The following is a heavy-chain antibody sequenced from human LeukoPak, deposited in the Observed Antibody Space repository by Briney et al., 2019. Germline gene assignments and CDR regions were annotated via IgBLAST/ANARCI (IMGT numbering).Heavy chain of an antibody. J-gene: IGHJ3*02. Sequence: ASVKVSCKASGGTFSSYTISWVRQAPGQGLEWMGIINPSGGSTSYAQKFQSRVTMTRDTSTSTVYMELSSPRSEDTAVYYCARDRGSYGTGAFDIWGQGTMVPVSS. CDR3: ARDRGSYGTGAFDI. CDR1: GGTFSSYT. V-gene: IGHV1-46*01. D-gene: IGHD1-26*01. CDR2: INPSGGST.